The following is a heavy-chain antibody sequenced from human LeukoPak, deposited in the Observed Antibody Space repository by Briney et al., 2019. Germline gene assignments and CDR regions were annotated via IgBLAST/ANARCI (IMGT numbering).Heavy chain of an antibody. CDR3: ARDPIDGYRSSTSCYIRDY. CDR2: IYSGGST. Sequence: GGSLRLSCAASGFTVSSNYMSWVRQAPGKGLEWVSVIYSGGSTYYADSVKGRFTISRDNSKNTLYLQMNSLRAEDTAVYYCARDPIDGYRSSTSCYIRDYWGQGTLVTVSS. D-gene: IGHD2-2*02. J-gene: IGHJ4*02. CDR1: GFTVSSNY. V-gene: IGHV3-66*02.